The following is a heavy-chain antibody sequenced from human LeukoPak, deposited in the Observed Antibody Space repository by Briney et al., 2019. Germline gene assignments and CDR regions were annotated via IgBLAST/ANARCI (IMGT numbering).Heavy chain of an antibody. CDR2: ISSSGGST. V-gene: IGHV3-23*01. Sequence: GGSLRLSCAAYGFTFSSYAMSWVRQAQGKGLEWVSTISSSGGSTSYADSVKGRFTISRDNSKNTLYLQMNSLRAEDTAVYYCAKNIGGLDYWGQGTLVTVSS. D-gene: IGHD3-10*01. CDR1: GFTFSSYA. J-gene: IGHJ4*02. CDR3: AKNIGGLDY.